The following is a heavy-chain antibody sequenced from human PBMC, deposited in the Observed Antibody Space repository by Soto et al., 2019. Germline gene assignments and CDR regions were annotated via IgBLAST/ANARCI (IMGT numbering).Heavy chain of an antibody. CDR2: IYYSGST. V-gene: IGHV4-39*01. J-gene: IGHJ6*01. CDR1: GGSISSSSYY. CDR3: ARKSSGWYHNDGMDV. D-gene: IGHD6-19*01. Sequence: PETLSLTCTVSGGSISSSSYYWGWIRQPPGKGLEWIGSIYYSGSTYYNPSRKSRVTISVDTSKNQFSLKLSSVTAADTAVYDCARKSSGWYHNDGMDVWGQGTTVT.